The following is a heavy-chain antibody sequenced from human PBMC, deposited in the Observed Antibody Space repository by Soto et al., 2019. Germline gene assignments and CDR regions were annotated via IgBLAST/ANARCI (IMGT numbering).Heavy chain of an antibody. CDR2: IWYDGSVK. V-gene: IGHV3-33*01. CDR3: ARASGFGELGWFDP. J-gene: IGHJ5*02. CDR1: GFIFSSYG. D-gene: IGHD3-10*01. Sequence: QVQLVESGGGVVQPGRSLRLSCAASGFIFSSYGMHWVRQTPDKGLEWVAVIWYDGSVKYYADPVKGRFTISRDNSKNTLYLQMNSLRVEDTAVYYCARASGFGELGWFDPWGQGTLVTVSP.